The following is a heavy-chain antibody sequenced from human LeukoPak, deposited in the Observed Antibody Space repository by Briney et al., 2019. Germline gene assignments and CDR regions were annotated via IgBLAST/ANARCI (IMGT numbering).Heavy chain of an antibody. J-gene: IGHJ4*02. D-gene: IGHD6-19*01. CDR1: GGTFSSYA. Sequence: SVKVSCKASGGTFSSYAITWVRQAPGQGLEWMGGIIPIFGTANYAQKFQGRVTITTDESTSTAYMELSSLRSEDTAVYYCARGHSSGWFFDYWGQGTLVTVSS. CDR2: IIPIFGTA. CDR3: ARGHSSGWFFDY. V-gene: IGHV1-69*05.